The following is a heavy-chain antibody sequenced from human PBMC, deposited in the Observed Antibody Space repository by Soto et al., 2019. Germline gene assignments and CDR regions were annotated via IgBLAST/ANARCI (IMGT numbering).Heavy chain of an antibody. D-gene: IGHD3-10*01. CDR1: GYTFTSYA. V-gene: IGHV1-3*01. CDR2: INAGNGNT. J-gene: IGHJ3*02. Sequence: QVQLVQSGAEVKKPGASVKVSCKASGYTFTSYAMHWVRQAPGQRLEWMGWINAGNGNTKYSQKFQGRVTITRDTSASTAYMELSSLRSEDTAVYYCARSKRGVGDAFDIWGQGTMVIVSS. CDR3: ARSKRGVGDAFDI.